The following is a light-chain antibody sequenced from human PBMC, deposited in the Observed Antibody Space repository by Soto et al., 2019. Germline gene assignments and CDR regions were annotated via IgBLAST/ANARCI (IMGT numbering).Light chain of an antibody. J-gene: IGLJ1*01. CDR2: EVS. CDR1: SSDVGGYNY. V-gene: IGLV2-8*01. CDR3: SSYAGSNTSYV. Sequence: QSALTQPPSASGSPGQSVTISCTGTSSDVGGYNYVSWYQQHPGKVPKLMIYEVSKRPSGVPDRFSGSKSGNTASLTVSGLQDEDEADYYCSSYAGSNTSYVFGTGTKVTVL.